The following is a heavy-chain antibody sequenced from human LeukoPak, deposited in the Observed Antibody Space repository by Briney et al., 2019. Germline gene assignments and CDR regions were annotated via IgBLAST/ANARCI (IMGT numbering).Heavy chain of an antibody. J-gene: IGHJ4*02. CDR1: GFTFSSYS. Sequence: GGSLRLSCAASGFTFSSYSMNWVRQAPGKGLEGVSYISSSSSTIYCADSVKGRFTISRDNAKNSLYLQMNSLRAEDTAVYYCASLSGSSDYWGQGTLVTVSS. D-gene: IGHD1-26*01. CDR3: ASLSGSSDY. CDR2: ISSSSSTI. V-gene: IGHV3-48*01.